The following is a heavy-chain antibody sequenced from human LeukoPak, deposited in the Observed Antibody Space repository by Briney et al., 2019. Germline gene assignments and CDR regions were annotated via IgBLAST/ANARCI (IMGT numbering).Heavy chain of an antibody. CDR2: IYSGGNT. Sequence: GGSLRLSCAASGFTVSSNYMNWVRQAPGKGLEWVSIIYSGGNTHYADSVKGRFTISRDNSKNTLYLQMNSLRAEDTAVYYCAKQRAYWYFDFWGRGTLVTVSS. CDR3: AKQRAYWYFDF. J-gene: IGHJ2*01. CDR1: GFTVSSNY. V-gene: IGHV3-66*04.